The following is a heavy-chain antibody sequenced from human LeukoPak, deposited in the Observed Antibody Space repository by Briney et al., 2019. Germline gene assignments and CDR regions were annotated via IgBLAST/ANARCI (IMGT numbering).Heavy chain of an antibody. Sequence: GRSLRLSCAASGFTFSSYAMHWVRQAPGKGLEWVAVISYDGSNKYYADSVKGRFTISRDNSKNTLYLQMNSLRAEDTAVYYCARDKQQLDYFDYWGQGTLVTVSS. J-gene: IGHJ4*02. CDR3: ARDKQQLDYFDY. D-gene: IGHD6-13*01. V-gene: IGHV3-30-3*01. CDR1: GFTFSSYA. CDR2: ISYDGSNK.